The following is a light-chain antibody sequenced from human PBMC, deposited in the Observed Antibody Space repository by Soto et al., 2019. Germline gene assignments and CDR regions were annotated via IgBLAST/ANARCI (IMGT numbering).Light chain of an antibody. CDR1: NSNIGRNT. Sequence: QPVLTQAPSASGTPGQRVTISCSGSNSNIGRNTVNWYQQLPGMAPKLLIYTNNQRPSGVPDRFSGSKSGTSASLAISGLQSEDEADYYCATWDDSLNGVIFGGGTKVTVL. CDR2: TNN. J-gene: IGLJ2*01. V-gene: IGLV1-44*01. CDR3: ATWDDSLNGVI.